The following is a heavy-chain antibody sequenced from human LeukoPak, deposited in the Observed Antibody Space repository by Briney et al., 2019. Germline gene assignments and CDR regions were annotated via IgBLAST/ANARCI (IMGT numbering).Heavy chain of an antibody. CDR1: GFTFSGYW. CDR3: ASGGNYADYVGF. Sequence: PGGSLRLSCAASGFTFSGYWMSWVRQAPGKGLEWVANIKQDGSEKYYVDSVKGRFTISRDNAKNSLYLQMNSLRAEDTAVYYCASGGNYADYVGFWGQGTLVTVSS. V-gene: IGHV3-7*01. J-gene: IGHJ4*02. D-gene: IGHD4-17*01. CDR2: IKQDGSEK.